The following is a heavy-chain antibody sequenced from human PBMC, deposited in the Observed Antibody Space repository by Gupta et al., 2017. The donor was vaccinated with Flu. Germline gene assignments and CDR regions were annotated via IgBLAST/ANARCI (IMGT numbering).Heavy chain of an antibody. J-gene: IGHJ4*02. Sequence: EVQLVESGGGLVKPGGSLRLSCAASGLTFSNAWMSWVRQAPGKGLEWVGRIKSKTDGGTTDYAAPVKGRFTISRDDSKNTLYLQMNSLKTEDTAVYYCTTTDTVAGFDYWGQGTLVTVSS. CDR3: TTTDTVAGFDY. CDR1: GLTFSNAW. CDR2: IKSKTDGGTT. D-gene: IGHD6-19*01. V-gene: IGHV3-15*01.